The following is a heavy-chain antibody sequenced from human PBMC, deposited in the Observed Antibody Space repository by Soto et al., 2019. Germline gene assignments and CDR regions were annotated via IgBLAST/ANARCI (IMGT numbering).Heavy chain of an antibody. Sequence: SELLCLRSRVAGGSSGDYCCSCILQPAGKGLEWIGRIYTSGSTNYNPSLKSRVTMSVDTSKNQFSLKLSSVTAADLVVHYCERKRGKSAALDIWGNRSMVTVS. V-gene: IGHV4-4*07. CDR3: ERKRGKSAALDI. J-gene: IGHJ3*02. CDR2: IYTSGST. CDR1: GGSSGDYC.